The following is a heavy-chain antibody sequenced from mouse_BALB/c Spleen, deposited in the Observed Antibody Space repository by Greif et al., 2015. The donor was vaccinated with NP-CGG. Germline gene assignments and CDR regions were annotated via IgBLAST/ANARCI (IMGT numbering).Heavy chain of an antibody. Sequence: VHLVESGPGLVAPSQSLSITCTVSGFSLTDYGVSWIRQPPGKGLEWLGVIWGCGSTYYNSALKSRLSISKDNSKSQVFLKMNSLQTDDTAMYYCAKDYGTDYWGQGTTLTVSS. CDR3: AKDYGTDY. CDR1: GFSLTDYG. J-gene: IGHJ2*01. D-gene: IGHD1-1*02. V-gene: IGHV2-6-5*01. CDR2: IWGCGST.